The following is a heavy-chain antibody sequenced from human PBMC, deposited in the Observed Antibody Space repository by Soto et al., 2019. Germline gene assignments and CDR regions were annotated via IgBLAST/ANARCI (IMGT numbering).Heavy chain of an antibody. CDR3: ARHGFGGPFDP. CDR1: GGSISSSSYY. V-gene: IGHV4-39*01. J-gene: IGHJ5*02. D-gene: IGHD3-16*01. CDR2: IYYSGST. Sequence: PSETLSLTCTVSGGSISSSSYYWGWIRQPPGKGLEWIGSIYYSGSTYYNPSLKSRVTISVDTSKNQFSLKLSSVTAADTAVYYCARHGFGGPFDPWGQGTLVTVSS.